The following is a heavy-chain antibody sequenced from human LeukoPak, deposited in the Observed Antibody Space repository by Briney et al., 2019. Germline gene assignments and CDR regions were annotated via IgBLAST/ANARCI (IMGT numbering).Heavy chain of an antibody. Sequence: SQTLSLTCTVSGGSISSYYWSWIRQPPGKGLEWIGYICYSGSTNYNPSLKSRVTISVDTSKNQFSLKLNSVTAADTAVYYCARGKEVITMLRGLKPGYYFDYWGQGTLVTVSS. CDR1: GGSISSYY. V-gene: IGHV4-59*01. J-gene: IGHJ4*02. D-gene: IGHD3-10*01. CDR2: ICYSGST. CDR3: ARGKEVITMLRGLKPGYYFDY.